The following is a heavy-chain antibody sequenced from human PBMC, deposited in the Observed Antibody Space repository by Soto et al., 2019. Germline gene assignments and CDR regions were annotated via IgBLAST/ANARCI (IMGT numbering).Heavy chain of an antibody. CDR1: GGSISSGGYS. V-gene: IGHV4-30-2*03. CDR2: IFDRGST. J-gene: IGHJ5*02. CDR3: ARLFPAHDDGGSIHTFLAP. Sequence: SLTLSLTCAVSGGSISSGGYSWSWLRHPPGRELECIGTIFDRGSTSAPPALKSRLTIAVDTSKREISLKLTSLTPANTALYFCARLFPAHDDGGSIHTFLAPGGHG. D-gene: IGHD3-16*01.